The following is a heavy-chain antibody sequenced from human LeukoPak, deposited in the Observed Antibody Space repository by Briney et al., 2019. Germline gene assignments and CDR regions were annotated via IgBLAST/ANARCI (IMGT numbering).Heavy chain of an antibody. V-gene: IGHV4-61*03. CDR1: GASVSSGGYY. J-gene: IGHJ4*02. CDR3: ARGGGYNYGTFDY. Sequence: PSETLSLTCTVSGASVSSGGYYWTWIRQPPGKGLEWIGYVYSSGSTTYNPSLASRVTISLDTSENHFSLKLSSVTAADTAMYYCARGGGYNYGTFDYWGQGTLVTVSS. D-gene: IGHD5-18*01. CDR2: VYSSGST.